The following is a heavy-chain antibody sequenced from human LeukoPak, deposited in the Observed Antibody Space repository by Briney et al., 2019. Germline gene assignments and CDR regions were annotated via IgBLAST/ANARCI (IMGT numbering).Heavy chain of an antibody. CDR1: GYTFTSYY. CDR3: ARGSAPHCGGDCYSEGDFDY. V-gene: IGHV1-46*01. CDR2: INPSGGNT. J-gene: IGHJ4*02. D-gene: IGHD2-21*02. Sequence: ASVKVSCKASGYTFTSYYMQWVRQAPGQGLEWMEIINPSGGNTNHAQKFQGRVTMTTDTSTSTVYMELCSMRFEDTAVYYCARGSAPHCGGDCYSEGDFDYWGQGTLVTVSS.